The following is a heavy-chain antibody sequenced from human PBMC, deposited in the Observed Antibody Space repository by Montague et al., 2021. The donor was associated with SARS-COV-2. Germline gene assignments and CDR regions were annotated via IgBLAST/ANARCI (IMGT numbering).Heavy chain of an antibody. V-gene: IGHV4-59*08. CDR3: AGHLRVIKVTSHMYHYAMAV. Sequence: SETLSLTCSVSGDSISNYSWSWIRQSPGKGLGWIGYIYYSLSTNYNPSHTSRITISINTSKNQISLKLTSVTAAHTAVYDCAGHLRVIKVTSHMYHYAMAVWGQGTQVTVSS. D-gene: IGHD2-21*01. CDR2: IYYSLST. CDR1: GDSISNYS. J-gene: IGHJ6*02.